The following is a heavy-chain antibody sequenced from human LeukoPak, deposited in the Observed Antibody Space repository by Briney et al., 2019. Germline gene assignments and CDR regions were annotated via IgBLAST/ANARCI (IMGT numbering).Heavy chain of an antibody. CDR3: ARERRPYYDYVWGSYRLGFYYYYYMDV. CDR1: GGPFSGYY. J-gene: IGHJ6*03. CDR2: IYTSGST. V-gene: IGHV4-4*07. D-gene: IGHD3-16*02. Sequence: PSETLSLTCAVYGGPFSGYYWSWIRQPAGKGLEWIGRIYTSGSTNYNPSLKSRVTMSVDTSKNQFSLKLSSVTAADTAVYYCARERRPYYDYVWGSYRLGFYYYYYMDVWGKGTTVTISS.